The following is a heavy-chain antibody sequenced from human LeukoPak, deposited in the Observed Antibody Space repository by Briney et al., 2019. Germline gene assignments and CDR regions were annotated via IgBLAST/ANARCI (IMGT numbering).Heavy chain of an antibody. Sequence: GGSLRLSCATSGYTFSSHGLHWVRQAPGKGLECVASIRHDGGDKYYSESVKGRFTISKDNTKNRLFLYMNSLRPEDTAVYYCVRWSGTYPLYYLDYWGQGTLVTVSS. D-gene: IGHD1-26*01. J-gene: IGHJ4*02. V-gene: IGHV3-30*02. CDR1: GYTFSSHG. CDR2: IRHDGGDK. CDR3: VRWSGTYPLYYLDY.